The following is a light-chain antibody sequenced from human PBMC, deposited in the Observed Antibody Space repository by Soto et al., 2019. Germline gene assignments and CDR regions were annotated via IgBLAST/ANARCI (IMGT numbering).Light chain of an antibody. Sequence: CGASQSISSWLAWYQQKPGKAPKLLIYDASSLESGIPSRFSGSGSGTEITLTISSLQPHDFGTSDRRQYQRYSREFDRGTSVE. CDR2: DAS. CDR3: RQYQRYSRE. V-gene: IGKV1-5*01. J-gene: IGKJ4*02. CDR1: QSISSW.